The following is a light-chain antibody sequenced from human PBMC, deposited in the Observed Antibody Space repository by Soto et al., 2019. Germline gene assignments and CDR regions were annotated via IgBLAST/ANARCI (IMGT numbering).Light chain of an antibody. Sequence: DIVMTQSPDSLAVSLGERATINCKSSQSVLYSSHNKNYLAWYQQKPGQPPKLLIYCASTRESGVPDRFSGSGSGTDFTLTISSLPAEDVAVYYCQQYYSTLITFGQGTRLEIK. CDR3: QQYYSTLIT. V-gene: IGKV4-1*01. CDR2: CAS. J-gene: IGKJ5*01. CDR1: QSVLYSSHNKNY.